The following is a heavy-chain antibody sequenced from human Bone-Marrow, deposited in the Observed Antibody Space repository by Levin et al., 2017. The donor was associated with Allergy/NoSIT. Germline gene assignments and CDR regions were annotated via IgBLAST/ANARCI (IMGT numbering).Heavy chain of an antibody. CDR2: LSGSGGST. Sequence: SCAASGFTFSRYGMSWVRQAPGKGLEWVSALSGSGGSTYYADSVKGRFTVSRDNSKNTLFLQMNSLRVEDTAVYYCAKGRGWYGDAFDTWGHGTMVTVSS. CDR3: AKGRGWYGDAFDT. J-gene: IGHJ3*02. V-gene: IGHV3-23*01. CDR1: GFTFSRYG. D-gene: IGHD6-19*01.